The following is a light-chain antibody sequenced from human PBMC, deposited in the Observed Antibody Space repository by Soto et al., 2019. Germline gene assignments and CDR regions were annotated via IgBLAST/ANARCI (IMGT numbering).Light chain of an antibody. Sequence: QSALTLPPSASGSPGQSVTISCTGTSSDVGAYKYVSWHQQHPGKAPKAIIYEVSKRPAGVPDRFSGSKSGNTASLTVSGLQADDEADYYCSSYAGSNNLVFGGGTKLTVL. J-gene: IGLJ3*02. CDR2: EVS. CDR1: SSDVGAYKY. V-gene: IGLV2-8*01. CDR3: SSYAGSNNLV.